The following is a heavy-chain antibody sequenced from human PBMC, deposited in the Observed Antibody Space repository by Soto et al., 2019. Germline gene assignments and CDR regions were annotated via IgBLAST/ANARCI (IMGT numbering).Heavy chain of an antibody. CDR1: GFTFSSHA. V-gene: IGHV3-48*02. Sequence: EVQLVESGGGLVQPGGSLKLSCAVSGFTFSSHAMNWVRQAPGKGLEWVAYIHGTRSIIYYADSVKGRFTISRDNAKNSVSLQMDSLRDEDTALYYCARDARNADYDYWGQGTLVTVSS. J-gene: IGHJ4*02. CDR2: IHGTRSII. CDR3: ARDARNADYDY. D-gene: IGHD3-16*01.